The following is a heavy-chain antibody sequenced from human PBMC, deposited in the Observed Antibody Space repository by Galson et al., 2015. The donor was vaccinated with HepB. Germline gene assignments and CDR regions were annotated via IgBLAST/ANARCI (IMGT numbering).Heavy chain of an antibody. J-gene: IGHJ4*02. CDR1: GGSFSGYY. V-gene: IGHV4-34*01. Sequence: ETLSLTCAVYGGSFSGYYWSWIRQPPGKGLEWIGEINHSGSTNYNPSLKSRVTISVDTSKNQFSLKLSSVTAADTAVYYCARGGYGDYVGLGYWGQGTLVTVSS. CDR3: ARGGYGDYVGLGY. D-gene: IGHD4-17*01. CDR2: INHSGST.